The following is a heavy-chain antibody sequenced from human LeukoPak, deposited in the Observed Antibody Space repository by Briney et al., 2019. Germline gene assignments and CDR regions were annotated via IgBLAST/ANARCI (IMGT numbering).Heavy chain of an antibody. J-gene: IGHJ4*02. Sequence: GSLRLSCVASGFSFTNAWMSWVRQSPGKGLEWIGEIYHSGNTNYNPSLKSRAAISLDKSSNQFSLRLTSVTAADTAMYFCAREEMPGKFDYWGQGTLVTVSS. CDR1: GFSFTNAW. CDR3: AREEMPGKFDY. V-gene: IGHV4-4*01. D-gene: IGHD1-26*01. CDR2: IYHSGNT.